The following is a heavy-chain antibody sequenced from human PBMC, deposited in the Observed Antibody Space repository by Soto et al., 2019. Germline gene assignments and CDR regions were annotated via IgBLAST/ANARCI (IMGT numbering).Heavy chain of an antibody. Sequence: ASVKVSCKASGYTFTSYGISWVRQAPGQGLEWMGWISAYNGNTNYAQKLQGRVTMTTDTSTSTAYMELRSLRSDDTAVYYCARAPDSSSWYGNFDYWGQGTLVTVSS. CDR2: ISAYNGNT. D-gene: IGHD6-13*01. CDR1: GYTFTSYG. CDR3: ARAPDSSSWYGNFDY. J-gene: IGHJ4*02. V-gene: IGHV1-18*01.